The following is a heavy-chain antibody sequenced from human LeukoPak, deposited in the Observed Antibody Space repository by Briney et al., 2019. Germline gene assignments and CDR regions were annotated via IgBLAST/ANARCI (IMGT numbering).Heavy chain of an antibody. CDR2: ISSGSSYI. Sequence: GGSLRLSCAASGFTFSRYNMNWVRQAPGKGLERVSSISSGSSYIFYADSVKGRFTISRDNAKNSLYLQMNSLRAEDTAVYCCARYSGTYRDYWGQGTLVTVSS. J-gene: IGHJ4*02. CDR1: GFTFSRYN. CDR3: ARYSGTYRDY. D-gene: IGHD1-26*01. V-gene: IGHV3-21*01.